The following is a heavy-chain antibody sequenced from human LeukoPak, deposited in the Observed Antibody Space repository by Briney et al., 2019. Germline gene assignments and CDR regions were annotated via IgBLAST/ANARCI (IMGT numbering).Heavy chain of an antibody. CDR2: INPSGGAT. CDR1: GYTFTTYY. CDR3: ARGGVFSSSSFDY. V-gene: IGHV1-46*01. D-gene: IGHD6-6*01. Sequence: GASVKVSCKASGYTFTTYYMHWLRQAPGQGLEWMGIINPSGGATNYAQKFQGRVTMTRDMSTSTFYMELSSRRSEDTAVYYCARGGVFSSSSFDYWGQGTLVTVSS. J-gene: IGHJ4*02.